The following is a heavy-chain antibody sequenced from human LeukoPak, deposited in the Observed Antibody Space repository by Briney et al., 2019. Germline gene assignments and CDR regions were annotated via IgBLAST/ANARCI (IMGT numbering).Heavy chain of an antibody. CDR2: ISVGAEYI. CDR1: GFTFSSYS. Sequence: GSLRLSRAASGFTFSSYSMNWVRQAPGKGLEWVSTISVGAEYIFYADSVKGRFTISRDDSNNALYLQMHSLRAEDTALYYCASGPPFLKYFEYWGQGTLVTVSS. CDR3: ASGPPFLKYFEY. D-gene: IGHD3-3*01. J-gene: IGHJ4*02. V-gene: IGHV3-23*01.